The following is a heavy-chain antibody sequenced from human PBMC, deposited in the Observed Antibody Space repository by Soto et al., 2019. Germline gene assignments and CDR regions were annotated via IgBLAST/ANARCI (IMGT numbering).Heavy chain of an antibody. CDR3: AKVRPLRECTSTSCRGAFDR. V-gene: IGHV3-23*01. CDR2: ITASADTT. CDR1: AFTFRSYA. D-gene: IGHD2-2*01. Sequence: EEQLLESGGGLVRPGGSLRLSCAASAFTFRSYAMSWVRQAPGKGLEWVSAITASADTTYYADSVKGRFTISRDNSKNTLYRRMNSLRAEDTAVYYCAKVRPLRECTSTSCRGAFDRWGQGTMVTVS. J-gene: IGHJ3*02.